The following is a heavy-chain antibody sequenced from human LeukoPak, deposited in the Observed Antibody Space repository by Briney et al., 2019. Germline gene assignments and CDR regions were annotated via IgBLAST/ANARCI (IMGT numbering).Heavy chain of an antibody. CDR1: GCTFSSYA. J-gene: IGHJ4*02. Sequence: GRSLRLSCAASGCTFSSYAMHWVRQAPGKGLEWVAIISYDGSNKYYADSVKGRFTISRDNSKNTLYLQMNSLRAEDTAVYYCARGSSGQAPDDYWGQGTLVTVSS. D-gene: IGHD6-19*01. CDR3: ARGSSGQAPDDY. CDR2: ISYDGSNK. V-gene: IGHV3-30-3*01.